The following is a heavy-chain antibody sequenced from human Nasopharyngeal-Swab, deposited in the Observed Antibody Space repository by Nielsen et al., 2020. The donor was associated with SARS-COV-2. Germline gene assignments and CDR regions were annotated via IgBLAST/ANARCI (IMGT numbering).Heavy chain of an antibody. CDR1: GFPFCSYA. Sequence: GESLKISCAASGFPFCSYAMSWVRQAPGKGPEWVSAISGSGGSTYYADSVKGRFTISRDNSKNTLYLQMNSLRAEDTAVYYCAKDEGVRYNWNERGYYYGMDVWGQGTAVTVSS. J-gene: IGHJ6*02. V-gene: IGHV3-23*01. CDR2: ISGSGGST. D-gene: IGHD1-20*01. CDR3: AKDEGVRYNWNERGYYYGMDV.